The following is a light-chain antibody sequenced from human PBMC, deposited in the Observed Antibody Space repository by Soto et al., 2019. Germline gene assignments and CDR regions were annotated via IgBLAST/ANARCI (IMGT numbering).Light chain of an antibody. CDR2: GAS. CDR3: QQYGSSPSWT. Sequence: EIVLTQSPGTLSLSPGERATLSCRAIQSVSSIYLAWYQQKPGQAPRLLIYGASSRATVIPDRFSGSGSGTDFTLTISRLEPEDFAVYYCQQYGSSPSWTFGQGTKVDIK. CDR1: QSVSSIY. J-gene: IGKJ1*01. V-gene: IGKV3-20*01.